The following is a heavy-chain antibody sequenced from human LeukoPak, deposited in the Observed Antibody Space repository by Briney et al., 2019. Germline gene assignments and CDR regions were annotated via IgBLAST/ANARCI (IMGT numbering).Heavy chain of an antibody. V-gene: IGHV4-34*01. CDR1: GGSFSGYY. CDR3: ARTGILGAHAFDI. J-gene: IGHJ3*02. Sequence: PSETQSLTCAVYGGSFSGYYWSWIRQPPGKGLEWIGEINHSGSTNYNTSLKSRVTISVDTSNNQFSLMLSSVTAADTAVYYWARTGILGAHAFDIWGQGTMVTVSS. CDR2: INHSGST. D-gene: IGHD1-26*01.